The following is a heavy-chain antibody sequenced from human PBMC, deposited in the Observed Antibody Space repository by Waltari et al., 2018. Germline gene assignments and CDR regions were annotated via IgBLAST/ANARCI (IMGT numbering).Heavy chain of an antibody. D-gene: IGHD6-19*01. CDR3: ARESPGGGWAPLDY. CDR1: GGSISSSSYY. Sequence: QLQLQESGPGLVKPSETLSLTCTVSGGSISSSSYYWGWIRQPPGKGLEWIGSIYYSGSTYYNPSLKSRVTISVDTSKNQFSLKLSSVTAADTAMYYCARESPGGGWAPLDYWGQGTLVTVSS. J-gene: IGHJ4*02. V-gene: IGHV4-39*07. CDR2: IYYSGST.